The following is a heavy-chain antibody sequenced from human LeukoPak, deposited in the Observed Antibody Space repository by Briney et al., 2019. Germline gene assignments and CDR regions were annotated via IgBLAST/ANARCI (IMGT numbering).Heavy chain of an antibody. J-gene: IGHJ5*02. CDR3: ARRHSSGSNWFDP. CDR1: GYSFTSDW. D-gene: IGHD6-19*01. CDR2: IYPGDSDT. Sequence: GESPKISCKGSGYSFTSDWIGWVRRVPGKGLECMGIIYPGDSDTRYSPSFQGQVTISADKSSSTAYLQWSSLKASDTAMYYCARRHSSGSNWFDPWGQGTLVTVSP. V-gene: IGHV5-51*01.